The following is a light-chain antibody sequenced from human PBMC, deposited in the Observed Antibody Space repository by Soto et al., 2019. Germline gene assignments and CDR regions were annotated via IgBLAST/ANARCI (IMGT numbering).Light chain of an antibody. CDR3: QQHNSYSPWT. J-gene: IGKJ1*01. Sequence: DIQMTQSPSSLSASVGDRVTFSCRASQRISSRLNWYQQKPGKAPQLLIYDASSLQSGMASRCSGSGCGGEFTLPISSLQPDDYATYYCQQHNSYSPWTFGQGTKVDIK. CDR1: QRISSR. V-gene: IGKV1-5*01. CDR2: DAS.